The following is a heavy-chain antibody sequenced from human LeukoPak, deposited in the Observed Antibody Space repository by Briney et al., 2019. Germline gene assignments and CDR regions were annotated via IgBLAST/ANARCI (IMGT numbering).Heavy chain of an antibody. CDR2: IYDSGST. CDR3: ARASSSSWYIDP. J-gene: IGHJ5*02. V-gene: IGHV4-39*01. D-gene: IGHD6-13*01. Sequence: SETLSLTCTVSGGSIRSSYYYWGWIRQPPGKGLEWIGSIYDSGSTYYNPSLKSRVTISVDTSKNQFSLKLNSVTAADTAVYYCARASSSSWYIDPWGQGTLVTVSS. CDR1: GGSIRSSYYY.